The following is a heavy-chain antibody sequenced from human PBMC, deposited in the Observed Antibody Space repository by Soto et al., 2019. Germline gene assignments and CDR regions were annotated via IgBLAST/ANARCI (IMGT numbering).Heavy chain of an antibody. CDR3: ATRSPAFDY. Sequence: GASVKVSCKTSGYTFTNFGISWGRQAPGQGLEWMGWVTTDKGKTTYAQKFQGRVTMTTDTSTSTAYMELRSLRSDDTAVYYCATRSPAFDYWGQGTLVTVSS. CDR2: VTTDKGKT. V-gene: IGHV1-18*01. CDR1: GYTFTNFG. J-gene: IGHJ4*02.